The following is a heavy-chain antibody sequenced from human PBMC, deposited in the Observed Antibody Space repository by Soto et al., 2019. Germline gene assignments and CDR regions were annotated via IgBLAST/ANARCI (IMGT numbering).Heavy chain of an antibody. CDR1: GGSISSYY. CDR3: ASLSLIAVAGIRDY. CDR2: IYYSGST. V-gene: IGHV4-59*08. Sequence: SETLSLTCTVSGGSISSYYWSWIRQPPGKGLEWIGYIYYSGSTNYNPSLKSRVTISVDTSKNQFSLKLSSVTAADTAVYYCASLSLIAVAGIRDYWGQGTLVTVSS. J-gene: IGHJ4*02. D-gene: IGHD6-19*01.